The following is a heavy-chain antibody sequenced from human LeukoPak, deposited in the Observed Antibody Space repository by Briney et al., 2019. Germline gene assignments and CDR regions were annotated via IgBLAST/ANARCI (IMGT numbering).Heavy chain of an antibody. CDR3: AREKASGYCSGGGCYGYFDY. J-gene: IGHJ4*02. CDR2: IVGCGSTI. V-gene: IGHV3-48*03. Sequence: GGSLRLSCAASGFTFSSFEMNWVRQAPGKGLEWVSHIVGCGSTIYYADSVQGRFTNSRDNAKNSLYLQFNSLRAEDTAVYYCAREKASGYCSGGGCYGYFDYWGQGTLVIVSS. D-gene: IGHD2-15*01. CDR1: GFTFSSFE.